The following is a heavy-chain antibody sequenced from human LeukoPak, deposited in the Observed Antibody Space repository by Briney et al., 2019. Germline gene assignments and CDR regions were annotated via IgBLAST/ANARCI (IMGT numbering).Heavy chain of an antibody. V-gene: IGHV3-7*01. D-gene: IGHD6-19*01. J-gene: IGHJ4*02. CDR1: GFTFNGYW. Sequence: GGSLGLSCAASGFTFNGYWMSWVRQAPEKGLEWVANIKQDGSEKNYVDSVKGRFTISRDNAKNSLYLQMNSLRAEDTAVYYCARVPLHSSGWIFDYWGQGILVTVSS. CDR3: ARVPLHSSGWIFDY. CDR2: IKQDGSEK.